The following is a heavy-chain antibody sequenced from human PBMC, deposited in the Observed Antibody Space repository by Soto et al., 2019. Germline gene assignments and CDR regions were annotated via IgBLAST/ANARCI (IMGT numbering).Heavy chain of an antibody. CDR3: AGTTSLQWYYMDV. J-gene: IGHJ6*03. V-gene: IGHV6-1*01. Sequence: QVQLQQSGPGLVKPSPTLSLTCAISGDSVSSNSAAWNWIRRAPSGGLEWLGRTYHRSMWYNDYAGAVTSRTAINPDTPKNQIFPHLNSVTPEDTAVYYCAGTTSLQWYYMDVWGKGTTVPVSS. D-gene: IGHD1-7*01. CDR2: TYHRSMWYN. CDR1: GDSVSSNSAA.